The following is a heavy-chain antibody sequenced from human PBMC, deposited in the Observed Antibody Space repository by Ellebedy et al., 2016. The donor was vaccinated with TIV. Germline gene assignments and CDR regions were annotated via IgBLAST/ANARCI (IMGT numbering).Heavy chain of an antibody. V-gene: IGHV3-33*01. CDR2: IWYDGNNK. J-gene: IGHJ4*02. Sequence: GESLKISXPASGFTFSSHGMHWVRQTPGKGLEWVAVIWYDGNNKIYADSVKGRFTMSRDNSKNTVYLQMTSLRVEDTAVYYCARDWADYYTSGSYMYYFDYWGQGTLVTVSS. CDR1: GFTFSSHG. D-gene: IGHD3-10*01. CDR3: ARDWADYYTSGSYMYYFDY.